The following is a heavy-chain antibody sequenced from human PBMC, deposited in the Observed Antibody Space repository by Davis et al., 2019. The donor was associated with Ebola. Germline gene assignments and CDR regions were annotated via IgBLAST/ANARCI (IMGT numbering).Heavy chain of an antibody. J-gene: IGHJ4*02. V-gene: IGHV4-34*01. CDR3: AREAYYYDSSGYHRGGFDY. CDR1: GGSFSGHY. Sequence: SETLSLTCAVNGGSFSGHYWSWIRQPPGKGLEWIGEINHSGSTNYNPSLKSRVTISVDTSKNQFSLKLSSVTAADTAVYYCAREAYYYDSSGYHRGGFDYWGQGTLVTVSS. D-gene: IGHD3-22*01. CDR2: INHSGST.